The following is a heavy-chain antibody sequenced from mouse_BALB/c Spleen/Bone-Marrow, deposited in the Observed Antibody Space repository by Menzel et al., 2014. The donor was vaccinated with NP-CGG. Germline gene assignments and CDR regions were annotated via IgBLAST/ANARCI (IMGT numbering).Heavy chain of an antibody. J-gene: IGHJ4*01. Sequence: QVQLQQSGAELVRPGTSVKVSCKASGYAFTNYLIEWVKQRPGQGLEWIGVTNPGSGGTNYNEKFKGKATLTADKSSSTAYMQLSSLTSDDSAVYFCARWDYAMDYWGQGTSVTVSS. CDR1: GYAFTNYL. V-gene: IGHV1-54*01. CDR3: ARWDYAMDY. CDR2: TNPGSGGT.